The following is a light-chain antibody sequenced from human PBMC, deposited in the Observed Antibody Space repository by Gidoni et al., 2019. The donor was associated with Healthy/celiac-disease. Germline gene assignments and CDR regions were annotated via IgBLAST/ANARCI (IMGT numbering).Light chain of an antibody. CDR2: DSS. CDR1: QSVSSY. V-gene: IGKV3-11*01. CDR3: QQRSNWPPSLT. J-gene: IGKJ4*01. Sequence: EIVLTQSPATLSLSPGERATLSCRASQSVSSYLAWYPQKPGQAPRLLIYDSSNRATGIPARFSGSGSGTDFTLTISSLGPEDFAVYYCQQRSNWPPSLTFXGXTKVEIK.